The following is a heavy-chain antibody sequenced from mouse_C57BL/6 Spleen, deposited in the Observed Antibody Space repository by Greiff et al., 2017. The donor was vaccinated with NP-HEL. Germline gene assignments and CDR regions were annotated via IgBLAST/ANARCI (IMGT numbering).Heavy chain of an antibody. D-gene: IGHD3-2*02. CDR3: ATDSSGYVGFAY. Sequence: QVQLQQSGAELVRPGASVKLSCKASGYTFTDYYINWVKQRPGQGLEWIARIYPGSGNTYYNEKFKGKATLTAEKSSSTAYMQLSSLTSEDSAVYFCATDSSGYVGFAYWGQGTLVTVSA. CDR1: GYTFTDYY. J-gene: IGHJ3*01. CDR2: IYPGSGNT. V-gene: IGHV1-76*01.